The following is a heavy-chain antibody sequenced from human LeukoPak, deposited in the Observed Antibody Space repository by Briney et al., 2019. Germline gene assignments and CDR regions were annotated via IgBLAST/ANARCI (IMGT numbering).Heavy chain of an antibody. D-gene: IGHD2-15*01. Sequence: SETLSLTCTVSGGSISSDYYYWNWIRQPPGKGLEWIGYIYYTGSTYYNPSLKSRVTISVDTSKNQFSLKLSSVTAADTAVYYCARARIVVVTGWFDPWGQGTLVTVSS. J-gene: IGHJ5*02. CDR2: IYYTGST. CDR3: ARARIVVVTGWFDP. CDR1: GGSISSDYYY. V-gene: IGHV4-30-4*08.